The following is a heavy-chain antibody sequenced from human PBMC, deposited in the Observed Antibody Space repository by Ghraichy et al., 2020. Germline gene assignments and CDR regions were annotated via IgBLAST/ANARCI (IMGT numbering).Heavy chain of an antibody. Sequence: GGSLRLSCAASGFTFSSFAMSWVRQAPGKGLEWVSGISGSGGSTYYADSVKGRFTISRDNSRNTLYLQMNSLRAEVTAVYYCAKDSGSMPYYFDYWGQGTLVTVSS. J-gene: IGHJ4*02. CDR2: ISGSGGST. V-gene: IGHV3-23*01. D-gene: IGHD3-10*01. CDR1: GFTFSSFA. CDR3: AKDSGSMPYYFDY.